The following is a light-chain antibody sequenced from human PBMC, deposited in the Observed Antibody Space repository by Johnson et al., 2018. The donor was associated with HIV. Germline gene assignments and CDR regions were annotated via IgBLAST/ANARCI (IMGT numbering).Light chain of an antibody. Sequence: QSVLTQPPSVSAAPGQKVTISCSGSSSNIGNNYVSWYQQLPGTAPKLLIYENNKRPSGIPGRFSGSKSGTSATLDITGLQTGDEADYYCGTWDSSLSAGGVFGPGTKVTVL. V-gene: IGLV1-51*02. CDR1: SSNIGNNY. CDR3: GTWDSSLSAGGV. J-gene: IGLJ1*01. CDR2: ENN.